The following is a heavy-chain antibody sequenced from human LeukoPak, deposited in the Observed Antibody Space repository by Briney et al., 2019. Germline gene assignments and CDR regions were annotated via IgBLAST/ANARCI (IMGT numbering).Heavy chain of an antibody. D-gene: IGHD6-6*01. V-gene: IGHV1-46*01. Sequence: ASVKVSCKASGYTFTSYYMHWVRHAPGQGLEWMGIINPSGGSTSYAQKFQGRVTMTRDMSTSTVYMELSSLRSEDTAVYYCARDPFKYSRSDEKDYYYYMDVWGKGTTVTVSS. J-gene: IGHJ6*03. CDR1: GYTFTSYY. CDR2: INPSGGST. CDR3: ARDPFKYSRSDEKDYYYYMDV.